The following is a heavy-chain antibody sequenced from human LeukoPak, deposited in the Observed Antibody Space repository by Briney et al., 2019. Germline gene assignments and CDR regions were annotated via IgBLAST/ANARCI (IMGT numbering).Heavy chain of an antibody. CDR2: INHSEST. CDR3: ARGLYLYDYVWGSYRTTAFGY. Sequence: PSETLSLTCAVYGGSFSGYYWSWIRQPPGKGLEWIGEINHSESTNYNPSLKSRVTISVDTSKNQFSLKLSSVTAADTAVYYCARGLYLYDYVWGSYRTTAFGYWGQGTLVTVSS. CDR1: GGSFSGYY. V-gene: IGHV4-34*01. D-gene: IGHD3-16*02. J-gene: IGHJ4*02.